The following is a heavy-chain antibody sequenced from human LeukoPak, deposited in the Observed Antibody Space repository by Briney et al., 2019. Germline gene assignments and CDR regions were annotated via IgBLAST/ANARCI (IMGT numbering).Heavy chain of an antibody. D-gene: IGHD3-22*01. CDR2: IYPGNCDT. J-gene: IGHJ4*02. V-gene: IGHV5-51*01. Sequence: GESLKTSCKGAGYSFTSYWIGWGRQMPGKGLEWRGGIYPGNCDTRYSPSLQGQVTISADKSIVTAYLQWRSLKASDTAKYYCAKLLIDDSSGYYFAYWGQGTLVTVSS. CDR3: AKLLIDDSSGYYFAY. CDR1: GYSFTSYW.